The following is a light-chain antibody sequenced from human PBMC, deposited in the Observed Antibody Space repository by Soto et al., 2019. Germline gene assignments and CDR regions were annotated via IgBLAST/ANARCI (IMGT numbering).Light chain of an antibody. CDR1: QSVTNNY. CDR2: GAS. V-gene: IGKV3-20*01. CDR3: QQYASSPLT. J-gene: IGKJ4*01. Sequence: ENVLTQSPGTLSLSPGERATLSCRASQSVTNNYLAWYQQKPGQAPRLLTYGASSRATGIPDRFSGSGSGTDFTLTISRLEPEDFAVYFCQQYASSPLTFGGGTKVEI.